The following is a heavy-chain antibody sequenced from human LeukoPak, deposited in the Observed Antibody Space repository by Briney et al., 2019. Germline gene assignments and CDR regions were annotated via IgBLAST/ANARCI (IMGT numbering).Heavy chain of an antibody. Sequence: GESLKISCKGSGYSFTSYWIGWVRQMPGKGLEWMGVIYPGDSDTRYSPSFQGQVTISADKSISTAYLQWSSLKASDTAMYYCARVYYDILTGYDYWGQGTLVTVSS. CDR2: IYPGDSDT. V-gene: IGHV5-51*01. CDR3: ARVYYDILTGYDY. D-gene: IGHD3-9*01. CDR1: GYSFTSYW. J-gene: IGHJ4*02.